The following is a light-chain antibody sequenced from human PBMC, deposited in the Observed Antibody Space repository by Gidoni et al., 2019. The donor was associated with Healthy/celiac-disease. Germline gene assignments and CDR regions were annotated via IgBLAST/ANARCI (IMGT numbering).Light chain of an antibody. Sequence: DIVLTQSPGTLSLSPGERATLSCRASQSVSSSYLAWYKQKPGQAPRLLIYGASSRATGIPDRFSGSGSGTDFTLTISRLEPEDFAVYYCQQYGSSRWTFGQGTKVEIK. CDR1: QSVSSSY. V-gene: IGKV3-20*01. CDR2: GAS. CDR3: QQYGSSRWT. J-gene: IGKJ1*01.